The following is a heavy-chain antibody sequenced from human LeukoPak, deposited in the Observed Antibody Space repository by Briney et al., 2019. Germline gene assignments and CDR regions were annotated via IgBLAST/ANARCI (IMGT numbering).Heavy chain of an antibody. V-gene: IGHV4-34*01. CDR3: AREGRGGHNFDS. D-gene: IGHD2-15*01. Sequence: SETLSLTCAVSDESFSGYYWNWIRQSPGRRLEWIGEINYSGSTQYHPSLKSRVTMSVDKSKKQVSLKLSSVTVADTAVYYCAREGRGGHNFDSWGQGTLAIVSS. J-gene: IGHJ4*02. CDR2: INYSGST. CDR1: DESFSGYY.